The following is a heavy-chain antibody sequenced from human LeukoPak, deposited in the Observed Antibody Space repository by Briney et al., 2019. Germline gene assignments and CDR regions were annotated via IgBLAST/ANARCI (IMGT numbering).Heavy chain of an antibody. CDR2: ISAYNGNT. V-gene: IGHV1-18*01. J-gene: IGHJ5*02. Sequence: ASVKVSCKASGYTFTSYGISWVRQAPGQGLEWMGWISAYNGNTNYAQKLQGRVTMTTDTSTSTAYMELRSLRSDDTAMYYCARQQLVPNWFDPWGQGTLVTVSS. CDR3: ARQQLVPNWFDP. CDR1: GYTFTSYG. D-gene: IGHD6-13*01.